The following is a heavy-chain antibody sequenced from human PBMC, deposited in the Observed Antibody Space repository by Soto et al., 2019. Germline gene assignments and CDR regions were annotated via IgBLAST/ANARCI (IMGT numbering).Heavy chain of an antibody. CDR1: GYTFTNYW. J-gene: IGHJ5*01. V-gene: IGHV5-51*01. CDR3: ARLVSLLQTIDS. CDR2: IFPRDFDV. D-gene: IGHD4-4*01. Sequence: PGESLKISCQTSGYTFTNYWIGWVRQMPGGGLEWLGLIFPRDFDVRYSPSFEGQVTISADRSTATAFLQCRSLEASDSALYFCARLVSLLQTIDSWGQGTPVTVSS.